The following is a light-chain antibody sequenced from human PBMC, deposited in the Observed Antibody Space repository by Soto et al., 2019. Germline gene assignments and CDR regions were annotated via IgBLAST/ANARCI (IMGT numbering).Light chain of an antibody. Sequence: QSVLTQPPSASGTPGQRVTISCSGSSSNIGRNTVHWYQQLPGTAPNVLIYTNDKRPSGVSDRFSGSKSGNTASLTISGLQAEDEADYYCSSYTSSSTPYVFGTGTKVTVL. J-gene: IGLJ1*01. CDR2: TND. CDR1: SSNIGRNT. CDR3: SSYTSSSTPYV. V-gene: IGLV1-44*01.